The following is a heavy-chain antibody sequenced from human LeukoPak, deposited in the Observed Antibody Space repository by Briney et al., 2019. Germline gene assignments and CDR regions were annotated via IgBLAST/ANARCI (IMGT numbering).Heavy chain of an antibody. CDR2: INHSGST. Sequence: SETLSLTCAVYGGSFSGYDWSWIRQPPGKGLEWIGEINHSGSTNYNPSLKSRVTISVDTSKNQFSLKLSSVTAADTAVYYCATASYYDYVWGSYLVYWGQGTLVTVSS. CDR3: ATASYYDYVWGSYLVY. J-gene: IGHJ4*02. CDR1: GGSFSGYD. V-gene: IGHV4-34*01. D-gene: IGHD3-16*01.